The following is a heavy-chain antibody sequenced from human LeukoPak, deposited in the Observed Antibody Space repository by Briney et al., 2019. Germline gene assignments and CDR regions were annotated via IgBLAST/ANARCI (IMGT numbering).Heavy chain of an antibody. D-gene: IGHD6-19*01. CDR1: GGPISSYY. CDR2: IYYSGST. CDR3: ARDRWLIHY. Sequence: SETLSLTCTVSGGPISSYYWSWIRQPPGKGLEWIGYIYYSGSTTYNPSLKSRVTISVDTSKNQFSLKLSSVTAADTAVYYCARDRWLIHYWGQGTLVTVSS. J-gene: IGHJ4*02. V-gene: IGHV4-59*01.